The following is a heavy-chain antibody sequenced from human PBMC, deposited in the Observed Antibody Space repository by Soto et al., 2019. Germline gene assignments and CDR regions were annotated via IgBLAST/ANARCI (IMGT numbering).Heavy chain of an antibody. V-gene: IGHV4-31*03. J-gene: IGHJ4*02. CDR2: TYYSGST. D-gene: IGHD3-10*01. CDR1: GGSISSGGYY. Sequence: PSETLSLTCTVSGGSISSGGYYWSWIRQHPGKGLEWIGYTYYSGSTYYNPSLKSRVTISVDTSKNQFSLKLSSVTAADTAVYYCARDSYGVRYFDYWGQGTLVTVSS. CDR3: ARDSYGVRYFDY.